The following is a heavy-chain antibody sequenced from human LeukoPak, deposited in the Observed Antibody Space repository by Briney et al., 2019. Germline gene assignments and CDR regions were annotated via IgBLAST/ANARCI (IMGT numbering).Heavy chain of an antibody. J-gene: IGHJ6*02. CDR2: IYTSGST. Sequence: PSETLSLTCTVSGGSISSYYWSRIRQPAGKGLEWIGRIYTSGSTNYNPSLKSRVTMSVDTSKNQFSLKLSSVTAADTAVYYCARHFPRYSSSWYNYYYGMDVWGQGTTVTVSS. D-gene: IGHD6-13*01. CDR1: GGSISSYY. V-gene: IGHV4-4*07. CDR3: ARHFPRYSSSWYNYYYGMDV.